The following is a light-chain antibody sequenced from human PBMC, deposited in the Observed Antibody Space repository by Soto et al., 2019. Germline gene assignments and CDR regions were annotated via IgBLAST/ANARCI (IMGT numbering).Light chain of an antibody. CDR2: EVT. Sequence: LTQPASVSGSPGQSVTSSCSGSDIGNYNLVSWYQHLPGRAPKLLIFEVTMRPPGISDRFSGSKSASTASLTISGLQAEDEGDYYCASYAGSRAYVFGSGTKVTVL. V-gene: IGLV2-23*02. J-gene: IGLJ1*01. CDR1: SDIGNYNL. CDR3: ASYAGSRAYV.